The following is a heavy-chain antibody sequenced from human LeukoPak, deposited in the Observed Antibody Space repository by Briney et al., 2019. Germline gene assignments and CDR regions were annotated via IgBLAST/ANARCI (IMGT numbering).Heavy chain of an antibody. J-gene: IGHJ4*02. V-gene: IGHV3-11*04. CDR3: STSHNGDPDHFDY. CDR1: GFTFSDYY. CDR2: ISSSGSTI. D-gene: IGHD4-17*01. Sequence: TGGSLRLSCAASGFTFSDYYMSWIRQAPGKGLEWVSYISSSGSTIYYADSVKGRFTISRDNAKNPLYLQMNSLRAEDTAMYYCSTSHNGDPDHFDYWGQGTLVTVSS.